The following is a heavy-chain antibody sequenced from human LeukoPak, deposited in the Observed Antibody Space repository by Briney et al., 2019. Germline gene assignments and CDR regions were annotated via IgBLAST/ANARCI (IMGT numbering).Heavy chain of an antibody. Sequence: GWTLRLSCAASGFTFSSYLMSWVRQAPGKGLEWVANIKQDGSEKYYVDCLKGRFTITRDIAKNSLYLQMNSMRAEDTAVYYCEREEEIYGDYFFDYWGQGTLVTVSS. CDR1: GFTFSSYL. CDR3: EREEEIYGDYFFDY. V-gene: IGHV3-7*01. D-gene: IGHD4-17*01. CDR2: IKQDGSEK. J-gene: IGHJ4*02.